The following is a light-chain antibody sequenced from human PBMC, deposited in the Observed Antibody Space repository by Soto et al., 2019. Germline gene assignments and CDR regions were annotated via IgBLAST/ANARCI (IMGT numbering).Light chain of an antibody. V-gene: IGKV3-15*01. CDR3: QQYNDWPRT. CDR2: AAS. Sequence: EIVMTQSPGTLSVSPGERAALSCRASQNVKNNLGWYQHKPGQAPRLLIFAASTRATGIPVRFSGSGAGTEFTLTISGLQPEDFAVYYCQQYNDWPRTFGQGNKVEIK. J-gene: IGKJ1*01. CDR1: QNVKNN.